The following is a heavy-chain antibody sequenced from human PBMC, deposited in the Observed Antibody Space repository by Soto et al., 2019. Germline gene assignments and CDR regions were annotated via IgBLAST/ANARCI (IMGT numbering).Heavy chain of an antibody. CDR1: GFTFSSYW. V-gene: IGHV3-7*01. CDR3: ARDPVNDFWSGPRYYYMDV. D-gene: IGHD3-3*01. J-gene: IGHJ6*03. CDR2: IKQDGSEK. Sequence: VGSLRLSCAASGFTFSSYWMSWVRQAPGKGLEWVANIKQDGSEKYYADSVKGRFTISRDNAKNSLYLQMNSLRAEDTAVYYCARDPVNDFWSGPRYYYMDVWGKGTTVTVSS.